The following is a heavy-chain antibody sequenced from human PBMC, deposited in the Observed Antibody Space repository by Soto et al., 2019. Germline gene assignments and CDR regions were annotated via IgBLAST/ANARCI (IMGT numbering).Heavy chain of an antibody. D-gene: IGHD2-21*02. CDR3: ANDKSHGWGGACTDYFDH. V-gene: IGHV3-30*18. CDR2: VSLDGTNK. CDR1: GFMFSTYG. Sequence: QVQLVDSGGGVVQPGRSLRLSCTASGFMFSTYGMHWVRQAPGKGLEWVALVSLDGTNKYYADSVKGRFTISRDNSKNTLYLQMDSLRAEATAVYYCANDKSHGWGGACTDYFDHWGQGTLVTVSS. J-gene: IGHJ4*02.